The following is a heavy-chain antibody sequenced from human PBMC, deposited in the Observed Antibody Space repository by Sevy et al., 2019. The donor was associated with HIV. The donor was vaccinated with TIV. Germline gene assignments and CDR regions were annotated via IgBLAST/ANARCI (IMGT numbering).Heavy chain of an antibody. Sequence: GGSLRLSCTASGFTFDDYAMSWFRQAPGKGLVWVAFITRNSYEAYGGTREYAASVKGRFTISRDDSKSIAYLQMNSLKTEDTAMYYCSRALATAVTPEYYFDYWGQGTLVTVSS. V-gene: IGHV3-49*03. D-gene: IGHD2-15*01. CDR2: ITRNSYEAYGGTR. J-gene: IGHJ4*02. CDR1: GFTFDDYA. CDR3: SRALATAVTPEYYFDY.